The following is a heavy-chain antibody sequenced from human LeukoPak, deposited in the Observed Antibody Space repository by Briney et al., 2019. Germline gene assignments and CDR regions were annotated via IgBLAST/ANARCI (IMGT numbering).Heavy chain of an antibody. CDR3: VRVHVNSGYYFGDAFDI. CDR1: GGSFSGYY. D-gene: IGHD3-22*01. CDR2: INHSGST. V-gene: IGHV4-34*01. Sequence: SETLSLTCAVYGGSFSGYYWSWIRQPPGKGLEWIGEINHSGSTNYNPSLKSRVTISVDTSKNQFSLKLSSVTAADTAVHYCVRVHVNSGYYFGDAFDIWGQGTMVTVSS. J-gene: IGHJ3*02.